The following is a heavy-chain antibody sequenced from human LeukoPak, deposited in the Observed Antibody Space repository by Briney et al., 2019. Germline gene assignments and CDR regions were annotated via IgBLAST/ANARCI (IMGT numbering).Heavy chain of an antibody. V-gene: IGHV3-7*01. CDR3: ARVLGGDWH. J-gene: IGHJ4*02. CDR1: GFTFSTYW. D-gene: IGHD2-21*02. Sequence: GGSLRLSCAASGFTFSTYWMSWVRQVPGKGLEWVANINQDGSEKYYVDSVKGRFTISRDNAKNSLYLQMNSLRAEDTAVYYCARVLGGDWHWGQGTLVTVSS. CDR2: INQDGSEK.